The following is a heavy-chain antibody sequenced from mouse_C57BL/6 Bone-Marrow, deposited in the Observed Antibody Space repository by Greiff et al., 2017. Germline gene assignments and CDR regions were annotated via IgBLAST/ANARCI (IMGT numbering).Heavy chain of an antibody. CDR1: GYTFTNYW. V-gene: IGHV1-63*01. CDR3: AISRGGYYFDY. Sequence: VKVVESGAELVRPGTSVKMSCKASGYTFTNYWIGWAKQRPGHGLEWIGDIYPGGGYTNYNEKFKGKATLTADKSSSPAYMQFSSLTSEDSAIYYCAISRGGYYFDYWGQGTTLTVSS. CDR2: IYPGGGYT. J-gene: IGHJ2*01.